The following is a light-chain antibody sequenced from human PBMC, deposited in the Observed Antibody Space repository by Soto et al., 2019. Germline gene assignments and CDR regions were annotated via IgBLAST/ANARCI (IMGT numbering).Light chain of an antibody. J-gene: IGKJ1*01. V-gene: IGKV3-20*01. Sequence: EIVLTQSPGTLSLSPGERASLSCRASQSLTSSYLAWYQQKPGQAPRLLIYGASSRATGIPDRFSGSGSGTDFTLTIRRLEPEDFAVYYCHQCYSSRTFGQGTKVEIK. CDR1: QSLTSSY. CDR3: HQCYSSRT. CDR2: GAS.